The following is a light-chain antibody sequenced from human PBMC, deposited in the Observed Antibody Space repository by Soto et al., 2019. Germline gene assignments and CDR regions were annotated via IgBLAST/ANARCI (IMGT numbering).Light chain of an antibody. Sequence: EIVMTQSPATLSVSPGERATLSCRASQSVRNNLAWYQQKPGQAPSLLIYGASTRATGIPARFSGTGSGTDFTLTISRLEPEDFAVYYCQHYAISPWTFGQGTKVDI. CDR2: GAS. J-gene: IGKJ1*01. V-gene: IGKV3-20*01. CDR3: QHYAISPWT. CDR1: QSVRNN.